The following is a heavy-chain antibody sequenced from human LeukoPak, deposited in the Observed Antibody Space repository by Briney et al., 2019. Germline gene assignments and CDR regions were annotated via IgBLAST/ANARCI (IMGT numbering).Heavy chain of an antibody. Sequence: PGGSLRLSCAASGFTFSSYAMSWVRQAPGKGLEWVSAISGSGGSTYCADSVKGRFTISRDNSKNTLYLQMNSLRAEDTAVYYCAKTTSSSSWYKGFDYWGQGTLVTVSS. D-gene: IGHD6-13*01. J-gene: IGHJ4*02. V-gene: IGHV3-23*01. CDR2: ISGSGGST. CDR1: GFTFSSYA. CDR3: AKTTSSSSWYKGFDY.